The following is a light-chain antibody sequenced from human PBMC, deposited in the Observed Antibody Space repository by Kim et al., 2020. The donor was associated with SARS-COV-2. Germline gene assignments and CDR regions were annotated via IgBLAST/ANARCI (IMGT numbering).Light chain of an antibody. J-gene: IGLJ2*01. Sequence: PGKRGRIHCGRNNIGSKSVHGYQQKPGQAPVLVIYYDSDRPSGIPERFSGSNSGNTATLTISRVEAGDEADYYCQVWDSSSDHVVFGGGTQLTVL. CDR1: NIGSKS. CDR3: QVWDSSSDHVV. V-gene: IGLV3-21*04. CDR2: YDS.